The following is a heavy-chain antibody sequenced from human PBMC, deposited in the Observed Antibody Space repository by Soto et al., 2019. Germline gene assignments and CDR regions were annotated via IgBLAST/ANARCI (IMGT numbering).Heavy chain of an antibody. Sequence: PGGSLRLSCAASGFTVSSSAMIWVRQAPGKGLEWVATFSAGGSRYYADSVKGRFTISRNSSQNTLYLQMDGLRAEDTALYYCEKDRGSAGIVAGTTDYWGQGTLVTVSS. CDR1: GFTVSSSA. CDR2: FSAGGSR. J-gene: IGHJ4*02. V-gene: IGHV3-23*01. CDR3: EKDRGSAGIVAGTTDY. D-gene: IGHD6-19*01.